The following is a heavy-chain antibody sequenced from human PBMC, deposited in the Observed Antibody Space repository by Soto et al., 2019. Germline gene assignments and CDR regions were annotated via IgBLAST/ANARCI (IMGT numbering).Heavy chain of an antibody. CDR2: IYYSGST. Sequence: QVQLQESGPGLVKPSQTLSLTCTVSGGSISSGGYYWSWIRHHPGKGLEWIGYIYYSGSTIYNPSLESRVTITVDTSKNQFSLKLSSVTAADTAVYYCARGYEGRGSASYYDQWGQGTLFTASS. CDR1: GGSISSGGYY. J-gene: IGHJ4*02. D-gene: IGHD3-10*01. CDR3: ARGYEGRGSASYYDQ. V-gene: IGHV4-31*03.